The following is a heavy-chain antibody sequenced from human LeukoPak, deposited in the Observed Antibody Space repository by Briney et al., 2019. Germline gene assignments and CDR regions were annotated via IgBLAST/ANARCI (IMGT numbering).Heavy chain of an antibody. CDR3: AKSITAAGTGYPFDY. Sequence: PGGSLRLSCAASGFTFSSYAMSWVRQAPGKGLEWVSAISGSGGSTYYADSVKGRFTISRDNSKNTLYLQMNSLRAEDTAVYYCAKSITAAGTGYPFDYWGQGTLVTVPS. D-gene: IGHD6-13*01. J-gene: IGHJ4*02. CDR2: ISGSGGST. V-gene: IGHV3-23*01. CDR1: GFTFSSYA.